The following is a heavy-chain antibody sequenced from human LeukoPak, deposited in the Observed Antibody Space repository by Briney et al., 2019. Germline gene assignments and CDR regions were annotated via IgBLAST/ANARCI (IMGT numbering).Heavy chain of an antibody. Sequence: SETLSLTCTVSGGSISSYYWSWIRQPPGKGLEWIGYIYYSGSTNYNPSLKSRVTISVDTSKNQFSLKLSSVTAADTAVYYCARHTDTAMVTNDYFDYWGQGTLVTVSS. CDR1: GGSISSYY. J-gene: IGHJ4*02. D-gene: IGHD5-18*01. V-gene: IGHV4-59*01. CDR3: ARHTDTAMVTNDYFDY. CDR2: IYYSGST.